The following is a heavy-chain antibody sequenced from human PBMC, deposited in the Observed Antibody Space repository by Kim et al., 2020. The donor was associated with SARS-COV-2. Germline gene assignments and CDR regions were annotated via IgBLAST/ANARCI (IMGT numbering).Heavy chain of an antibody. D-gene: IGHD3-22*01. CDR3: SKGVDSTGYYNWFDP. CDR1: GFTFSSFA. Sequence: GGSLILSCAASGFTFSSFAMGWVRQAPGKGLEWVSAISGLNYSIYYAESVKGRFTISRDNSKNTLYLQMNSLRAEDTAVYYCSKGVDSTGYYNWFDPWGQGALVTVSS. V-gene: IGHV3-23*01. J-gene: IGHJ5*02. CDR2: ISGLNYSI.